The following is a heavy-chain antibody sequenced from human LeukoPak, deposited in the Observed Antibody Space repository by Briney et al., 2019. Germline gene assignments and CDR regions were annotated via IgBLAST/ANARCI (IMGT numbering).Heavy chain of an antibody. V-gene: IGHV3-11*06. D-gene: IGHD5-18*01. CDR2: ITSTSSNT. Sequence: GGSLRLSCAASGFIFSDSYMAWIRQAPGKGPEWVSYITSTSSNTMYPDSVRGRFTISGDNAKNSLYLQMNSLRVEGTAVYYCARLHGYSYGLADSWGQGTLVTVSS. J-gene: IGHJ4*02. CDR1: GFIFSDSY. CDR3: ARLHGYSYGLADS.